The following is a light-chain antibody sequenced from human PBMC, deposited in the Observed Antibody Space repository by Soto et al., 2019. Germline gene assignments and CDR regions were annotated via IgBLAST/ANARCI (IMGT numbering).Light chain of an antibody. CDR3: SSYTSSGTYV. CDR2: EVS. J-gene: IGLJ1*01. V-gene: IGLV2-14*01. Sequence: QSALTQPASVSGSPGQSITISCTGTSSDVGSYNYVSWYQQHPGKAPKLMIYEVSDRPSGVSNRFSGSKSGNTASLIISGLQAEDEADYYCSSYTSSGTYVFGTGTKLTVL. CDR1: SSDVGSYNY.